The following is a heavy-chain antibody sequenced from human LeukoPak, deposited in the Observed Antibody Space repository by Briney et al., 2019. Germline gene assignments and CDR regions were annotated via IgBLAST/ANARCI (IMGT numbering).Heavy chain of an antibody. CDR1: GYTFTGYY. CDR3: AGASRRRGAKFDAFDI. Sequence: ASVKVSCKASGYTFTGYYMHWVRQAPGQGLEWMGWINPNSGGANYAQKFQGRVTMTRDTSISTAYMELSRLRSDDTAVYYCAGASRRRGAKFDAFDIWGQGTMVTVSS. CDR2: INPNSGGA. V-gene: IGHV1-2*02. D-gene: IGHD3-10*01. J-gene: IGHJ3*02.